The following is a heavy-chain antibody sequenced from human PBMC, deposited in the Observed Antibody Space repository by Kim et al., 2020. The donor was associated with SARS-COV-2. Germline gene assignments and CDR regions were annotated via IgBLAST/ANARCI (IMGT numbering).Heavy chain of an antibody. V-gene: IGHV3-48*02. CDR2: ISSNSGNI. CDR1: GFSFNSHS. J-gene: IGHJ4*02. CDR3: ARSCMTAVGALDY. Sequence: GGSLRLSCAASGFSFNSHSMVFVRQPPGKGLEWVSYISSNSGNIKYADSVRGRFTISRDNAENSLYLQMNSLRDEDTAVYYCARSCMTAVGALDYWGQGTLVTVSS. D-gene: IGHD2-8*01.